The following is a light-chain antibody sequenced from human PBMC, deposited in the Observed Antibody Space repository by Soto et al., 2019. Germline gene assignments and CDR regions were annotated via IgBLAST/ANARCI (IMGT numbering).Light chain of an antibody. V-gene: IGLV2-14*01. CDR1: SSDVGGYNY. J-gene: IGLJ1*01. CDR2: DVS. Sequence: QSVLTQPASVSGSPGQSITISCTGTSSDVGGYNYVSWYQQHPGKANKLMIYDVSNRPSGVSNRFSGSKSGNTASLTISGLQAEDEADYYCSSYTSSSTLGVFGTGTKVTVL. CDR3: SSYTSSSTLGV.